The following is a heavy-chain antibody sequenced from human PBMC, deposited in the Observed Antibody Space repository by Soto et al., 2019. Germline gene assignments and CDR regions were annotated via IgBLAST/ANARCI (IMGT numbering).Heavy chain of an antibody. CDR3: ARGITRDYYYYMDV. V-gene: IGHV4-59*01. Sequence: SETLSLTCTVSGGSISSYYWSWIRQPPGKGLEWIGYIYYSGSTNYNPPIKSRVNISVDTSKNQFSLKMSSVTAADTAVYYCARGITRDYYYYMDVWGKGTTVTVSS. CDR2: IYYSGST. J-gene: IGHJ6*03. CDR1: GGSISSYY.